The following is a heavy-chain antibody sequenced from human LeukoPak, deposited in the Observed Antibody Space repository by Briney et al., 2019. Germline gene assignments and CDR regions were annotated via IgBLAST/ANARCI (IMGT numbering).Heavy chain of an antibody. CDR1: GFTVSSNY. CDR3: AGDSSWLQFLY. V-gene: IGHV3-66*01. Sequence: HSGGSLRLSCAASGFTVSSNYMNWVRQAPGKGLEWVSVIYSGGSTYYADSVKGRFTISRDNSKDTLYLQMNSLRAEDTAVYYCAGDSSWLQFLYWGQGTLVTVSS. D-gene: IGHD5-24*01. CDR2: IYSGGST. J-gene: IGHJ4*02.